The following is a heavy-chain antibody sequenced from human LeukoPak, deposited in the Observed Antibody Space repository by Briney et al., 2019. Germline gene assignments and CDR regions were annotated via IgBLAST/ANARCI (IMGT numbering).Heavy chain of an antibody. CDR2: MFYSGST. J-gene: IGHJ4*02. CDR1: DGSISNSGYY. V-gene: IGHV4-39*07. D-gene: IGHD6-6*01. CDR3: ARAQGGIAARLDLYYFDY. Sequence: SETLSLTCTVSDGSISNSGYYWGWIRQPPGKGLEWIGSMFYSGSTYYNPSLKSRVTISIDTSKNQFSLKLSSVTAADTAVYYCARAQGGIAARLDLYYFDYWGQGTLVTVSS.